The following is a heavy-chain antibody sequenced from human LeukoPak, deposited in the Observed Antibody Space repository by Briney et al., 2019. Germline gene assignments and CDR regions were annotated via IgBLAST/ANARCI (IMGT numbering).Heavy chain of an antibody. D-gene: IGHD3-22*01. CDR3: VGGPDDKKLSY. CDR1: GFTISDNY. V-gene: IGHV3-66*01. Sequence: AGGSLRLSCAAPGFTISDNYINWVRQAPGKGPEWVSLIHFSGTTFYADSVKGRFTMSRDNSKNTVYLQMNSLRAEDTAVYYCVGGPDDKKLSYWGQGTLVTVSS. CDR2: IHFSGTT. J-gene: IGHJ4*02.